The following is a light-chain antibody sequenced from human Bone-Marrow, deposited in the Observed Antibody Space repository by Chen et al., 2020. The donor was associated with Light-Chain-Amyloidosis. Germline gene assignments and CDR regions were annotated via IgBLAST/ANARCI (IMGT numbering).Light chain of an antibody. J-gene: IGLJ2*01. CDR2: RDT. CDR3: QSADSSGTYEVI. CDR1: DLPTKY. Sequence: SYDLTQPPSPPVSPGQAARITCPGEDLPTKYAYWYQQKPGQAPVLVIHRDTERPSGISERFSGSSSGTTATLTISGVQAEDEADYHCQSADSSGTYEVIFGGGTKLTVL. V-gene: IGLV3-25*03.